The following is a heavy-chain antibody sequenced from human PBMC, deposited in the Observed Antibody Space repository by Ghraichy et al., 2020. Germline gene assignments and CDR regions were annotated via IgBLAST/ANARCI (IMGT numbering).Heavy chain of an antibody. J-gene: IGHJ5*02. Sequence: SETLSLTCTVSGGSISGSYYYWGWIRQSPGVRLEWIGSIYYTGNTYYNPSLESRVSISVDTPKNQFSLKLSSVTAADTAFYYCARHMKEAEDSSNWFAPWGQGTLITVSS. CDR2: IYYTGNT. CDR3: ARHMKEAEDSSNWFAP. CDR1: GGSISGSYYY. V-gene: IGHV4-39*01. D-gene: IGHD1-14*01.